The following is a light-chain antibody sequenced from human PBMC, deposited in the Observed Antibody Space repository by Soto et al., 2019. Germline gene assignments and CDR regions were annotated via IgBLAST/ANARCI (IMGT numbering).Light chain of an antibody. V-gene: IGKV1-27*01. CDR1: QGISNY. CDR3: QQYNSWPPIT. J-gene: IGKJ5*01. Sequence: IQMTQSPSSLSASVGDRVTITCRASQGISNYLAWYQQKPGKVPKLLIYAASTLQSGVPSRFSGSGSGADFTLTISSLQSEDFVVYYCQQYNSWPPITFGQGTRLEIK. CDR2: AAS.